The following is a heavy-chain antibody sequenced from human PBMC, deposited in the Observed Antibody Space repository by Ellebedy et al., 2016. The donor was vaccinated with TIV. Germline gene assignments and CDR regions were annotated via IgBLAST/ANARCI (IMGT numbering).Heavy chain of an antibody. V-gene: IGHV3-74*01. D-gene: IGHD1-1*01. J-gene: IGHJ4*02. Sequence: GGSLRLSXAASGFTFSGYWMQWVRHSPGEGLVWVSRITPDGSTAYADSVKGRFTISRDNAKNTLFLQMNSLRAEDSGVYYCARDRRNEDVRGRGHDYWGQGTLVTVSS. CDR2: ITPDGST. CDR3: ARDRRNEDVRGRGHDY. CDR1: GFTFSGYW.